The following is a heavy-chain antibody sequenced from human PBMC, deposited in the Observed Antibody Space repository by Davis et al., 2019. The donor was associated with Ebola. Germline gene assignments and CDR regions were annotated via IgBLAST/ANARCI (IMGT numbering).Heavy chain of an antibody. Sequence: PSETLSLTCTVSGDSINTIGYYWGWIRQPPGKGLEWIGNIYYGGTTYYNPSLKSRVSISMDTSKNQFSLTLNSVTAADTAVYYCVRRAFGDYGLRYWYFDFWGRGTLVTVSS. CDR2: IYYGGTT. V-gene: IGHV4-39*01. D-gene: IGHD4-17*01. CDR3: VRRAFGDYGLRYWYFDF. J-gene: IGHJ2*01. CDR1: GDSINTIGYY.